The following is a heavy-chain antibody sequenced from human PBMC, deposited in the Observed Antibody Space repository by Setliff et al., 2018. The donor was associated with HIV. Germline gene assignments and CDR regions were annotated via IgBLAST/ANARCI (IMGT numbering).Heavy chain of an antibody. D-gene: IGHD3-10*01. J-gene: IGHJ6*02. CDR3: ARNFGLSPSGKYYYYYGMDI. CDR1: GYTFTGHY. V-gene: IGHV1-2*02. Sequence: ASVKVSCKASGYTFTGHYLHWVRQAPGQGLEWLGWVNPNSGDAIYAQNFQGRVTMTRDTSINAAYMELRGLRSDDTAVYYCARNFGLSPSGKYYYYYGMDIWGQGTTVTVSS. CDR2: VNPNSGDA.